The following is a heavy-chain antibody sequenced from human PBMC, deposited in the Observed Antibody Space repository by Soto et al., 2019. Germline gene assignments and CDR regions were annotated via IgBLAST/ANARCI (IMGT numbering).Heavy chain of an antibody. CDR1: GGTFSSYA. V-gene: IGHV1-69*06. D-gene: IGHD2-15*01. CDR3: ARDLFPYCSGGSCYGMDV. Sequence: QVQLVQSGAEVKKPGSSVKVSCKASGGTFSSYAISWVRQAPGQGLEWMGGIIPIFGTANYAQKFQGRVTITVDKSTSTAYMELSSLRSEDTAVYYCARDLFPYCSGGSCYGMDVWGQGTTVTVSS. J-gene: IGHJ6*02. CDR2: IIPIFGTA.